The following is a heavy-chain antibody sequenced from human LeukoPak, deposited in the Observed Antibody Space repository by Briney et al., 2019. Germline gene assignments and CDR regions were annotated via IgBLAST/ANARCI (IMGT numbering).Heavy chain of an antibody. CDR1: GGSISSYY. V-gene: IGHV4-59*01. Sequence: SSETLSLTCTVSGGSISSYYWSWIWQPPGKGLEWIGYIYYSGSTNYNPSLKSRVTISVDTSKNQFSLKLSSVTAADTAVYYCARSKSYGSYFDYWGQGTLVTVSS. CDR3: ARSKSYGSYFDY. CDR2: IYYSGST. D-gene: IGHD1-26*01. J-gene: IGHJ4*02.